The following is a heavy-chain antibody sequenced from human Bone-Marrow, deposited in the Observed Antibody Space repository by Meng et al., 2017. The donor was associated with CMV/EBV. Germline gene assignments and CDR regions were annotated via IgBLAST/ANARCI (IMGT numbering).Heavy chain of an antibody. CDR3: ARSYCSSASCYPDY. Sequence: SETLSLTCAVSGGSISSSNWWSWVRQPPGKGLEWIGEIYHSGSTNYNPSLKSRVTISVDKSKNQFSLKLSSVTAADTAVYYCARSYCSSASCYPDYWGQGTLVTVSS. CDR2: IYHSGST. D-gene: IGHD2-2*01. CDR1: GGSISSSNW. J-gene: IGHJ4*02. V-gene: IGHV4-4*02.